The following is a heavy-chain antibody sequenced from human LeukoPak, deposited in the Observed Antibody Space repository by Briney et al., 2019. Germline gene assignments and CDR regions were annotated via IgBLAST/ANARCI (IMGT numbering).Heavy chain of an antibody. V-gene: IGHV4-61*02. CDR2: IYTSGNT. J-gene: IGHJ5*02. Sequence: KTSQTLSLTCTVSGGSISSGSYYWSWIRQPAGKGLEWIGRIYTSGNTNYNPSLKSRVTISVDTSKNQFSLKLSSVTAADTAVYYCARDWSCSCGSCYSGDWFDPWGQGTLVTVSS. D-gene: IGHD2-15*01. CDR3: ARDWSCSCGSCYSGDWFDP. CDR1: GGSISSGSYY.